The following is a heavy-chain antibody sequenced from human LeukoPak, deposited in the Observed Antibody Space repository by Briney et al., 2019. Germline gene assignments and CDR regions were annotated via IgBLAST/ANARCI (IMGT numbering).Heavy chain of an antibody. D-gene: IGHD2-2*01. J-gene: IGHJ4*02. Sequence: PGRSLRLSCAASGFTFSSYAMHWVRQAPGKGLEWVAVISYDGSNKYYADSVKGRFTISRDNSKNTLYLQMNSLRAEDRAVYYCARAPGGTAAIDYWGQGTLVTVSS. V-gene: IGHV3-30*01. CDR2: ISYDGSNK. CDR1: GFTFSSYA. CDR3: ARAPGGTAAIDY.